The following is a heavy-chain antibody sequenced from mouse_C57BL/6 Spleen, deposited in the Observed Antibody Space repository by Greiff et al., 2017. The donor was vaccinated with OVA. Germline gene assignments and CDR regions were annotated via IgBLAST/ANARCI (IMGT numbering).Heavy chain of an antibody. J-gene: IGHJ3*01. CDR2: ISYDGSN. CDR1: GYSITSGYY. CDR3: ARDLYERGFAY. D-gene: IGHD1-3*01. V-gene: IGHV3-6*01. Sequence: VQLKESGPGLVKPSQSLSLTCSVTGYSITSGYYWNWIRQFPGNKLEWMGYISYDGSNNYNPSLKNRISITRDTSKNQFFLKLNSVTTEDTATYYCARDLYERGFAYWGQGTLVTVSA.